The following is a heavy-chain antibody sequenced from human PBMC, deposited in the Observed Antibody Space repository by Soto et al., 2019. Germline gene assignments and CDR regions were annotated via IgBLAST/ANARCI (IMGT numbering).Heavy chain of an antibody. D-gene: IGHD5-18*01. CDR3: ARARVMDSYGYGGLDY. V-gene: IGHV4-31*03. CDR2: IYYSGST. Sequence: SETLSLTCTVSGGSISSGGYYWSWIRQHPGKGLEWIGYIYYSGSTYYNPSLKSRVTISVDTSKNQFSLKLSSVTAADTAVDYCARARVMDSYGYGGLDYWGQGTLVTVSS. J-gene: IGHJ4*02. CDR1: GGSISSGGYY.